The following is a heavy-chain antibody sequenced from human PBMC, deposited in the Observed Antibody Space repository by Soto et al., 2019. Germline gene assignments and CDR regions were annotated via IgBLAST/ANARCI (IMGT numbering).Heavy chain of an antibody. CDR3: ASRYCSSTSCYSRGYYYYGMDV. V-gene: IGHV1-69*06. J-gene: IGHJ6*02. D-gene: IGHD2-2*01. CDR1: GGTFSSYA. Sequence: SVKVSCKASGGTFSSYAISWVRQAPGQGLEWMGGIIPIFGTANYAQKFQGRVTITADKSTSTAYMELSSLRSEDTAVYYCASRYCSSTSCYSRGYYYYGMDVWGQGTTVTVSS. CDR2: IIPIFGTA.